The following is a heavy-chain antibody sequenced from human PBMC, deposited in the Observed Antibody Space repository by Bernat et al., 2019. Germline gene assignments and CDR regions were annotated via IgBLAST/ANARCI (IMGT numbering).Heavy chain of an antibody. V-gene: IGHV4-4*02. CDR3: ARLGRYCSSTSCYRGGLNWFDP. Sequence: QVQLQESGPGLVKPSGTLSLTCAVSGGSISSSNWWSWVRQPPGKGLEWIGEIYHSGSTNYNPSLKSRVTISVDTSKNQFSLKLSSVTAADTAVYYCARLGRYCSSTSCYRGGLNWFDPWGQGTLVTVSS. J-gene: IGHJ5*02. CDR1: GGSISSSNW. CDR2: IYHSGST. D-gene: IGHD2-2*02.